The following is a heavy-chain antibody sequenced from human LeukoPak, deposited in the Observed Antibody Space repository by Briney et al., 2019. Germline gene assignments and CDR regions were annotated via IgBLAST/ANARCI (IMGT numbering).Heavy chain of an antibody. J-gene: IGHJ4*02. CDR2: IYYSGST. CDR3: AREAVRGPNYFDY. V-gene: IGHV4-31*03. D-gene: IGHD3-16*01. Sequence: SQTLSLTCTVSGGSISSGGYYWSWIRQHPGKGLEWIGYIYYSGSTYYSPSLKSRVTISVDTSKNQFSLKLGSVTAADTAVYYCAREAVRGPNYFDYWGQGTLVTVSS. CDR1: GGSISSGGYY.